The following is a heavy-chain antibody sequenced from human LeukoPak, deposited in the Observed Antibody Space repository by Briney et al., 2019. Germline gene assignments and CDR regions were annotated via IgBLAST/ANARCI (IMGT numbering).Heavy chain of an antibody. V-gene: IGHV3-23*01. CDR1: GFTFSSYA. Sequence: GASLRLSCAASGFTFSSYAMSWVRQAPGKGLEWASAISGSGGSTYYADSVKGRFTISRDNSKNTLYLQMNSLRAEDTAVYYCAGGNDFWSGTWGQGTLVTVSS. J-gene: IGHJ5*02. CDR2: ISGSGGST. D-gene: IGHD3-3*01. CDR3: AGGNDFWSGT.